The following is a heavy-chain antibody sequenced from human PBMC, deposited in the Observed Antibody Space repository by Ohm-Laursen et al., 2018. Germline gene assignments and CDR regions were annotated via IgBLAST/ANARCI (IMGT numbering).Heavy chain of an antibody. J-gene: IGHJ5*02. CDR2: INHSGST. D-gene: IGHD3-3*01. CDR3: ARKGADFWSGYYGPSYNWFDP. CDR1: GGSFSGYY. Sequence: GTLSLTCTVYGGSFSGYYWSWIRQPPGKGLEWIGEINHSGSTNYNPSLRSRVTISVDTSKNQFSLKLSSVTAADTAVYYCARKGADFWSGYYGPSYNWFDPWGQGTLVTVSS. V-gene: IGHV4-34*01.